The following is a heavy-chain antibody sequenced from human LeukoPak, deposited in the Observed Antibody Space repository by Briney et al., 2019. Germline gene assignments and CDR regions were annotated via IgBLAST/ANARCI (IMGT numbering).Heavy chain of an antibody. CDR2: IYSGGST. J-gene: IGHJ4*02. CDR1: GFTFSSYA. Sequence: PGGSLRLSCAASGFTFSSYAMHWVRQAPGKGLEWVSVIYSGGSTYYADSVKGRFTISRDNSKNTLYLQMNSLRAEDTAVYYCARASTYWGQGTLVTVSS. CDR3: ARASTY. D-gene: IGHD6-6*01. V-gene: IGHV3-53*01.